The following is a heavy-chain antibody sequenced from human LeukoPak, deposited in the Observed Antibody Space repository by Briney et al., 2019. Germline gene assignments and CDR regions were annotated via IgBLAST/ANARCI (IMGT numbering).Heavy chain of an antibody. J-gene: IGHJ6*03. CDR1: GGSISSGSYY. CDR3: ARRFGITIFGVAPQLGYMDV. CDR2: IYTSGST. D-gene: IGHD3-3*01. Sequence: SETLSLTCTVSGGSISSGSYYWSWIRQPAGKGLEWIGRIYTSGSTNYNPSLKSRVTISVDTSKNQFSLKLSSVTAADTAVYYCARRFGITIFGVAPQLGYMDVWGKGTTVTVSS. V-gene: IGHV4-61*02.